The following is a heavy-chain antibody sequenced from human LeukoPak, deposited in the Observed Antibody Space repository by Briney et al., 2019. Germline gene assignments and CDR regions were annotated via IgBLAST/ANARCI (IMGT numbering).Heavy chain of an antibody. CDR3: ARTVGCSSTSCPRYYYYYGMDV. CDR1: GGSFSGYY. J-gene: IGHJ6*02. V-gene: IGHV4-34*01. CDR2: INHSGST. D-gene: IGHD2-2*01. Sequence: SETLSLTCVVYGGSFSGYYWSWIRQPPGKGLEWIGEINHSGSTNYNPSLKSRVTISVDTSKNQFSLKLSSVTAADTAVYYCARTVGCSSTSCPRYYYYYGMDVWGQGTTVTVSS.